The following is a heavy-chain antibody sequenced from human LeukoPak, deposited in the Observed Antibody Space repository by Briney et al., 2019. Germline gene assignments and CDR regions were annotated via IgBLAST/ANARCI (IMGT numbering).Heavy chain of an antibody. CDR3: AKAPVDSSGWCDY. J-gene: IGHJ4*02. CDR1: GFAFGSEA. CDR2: ISPGGGTT. V-gene: IGHV3-23*01. Sequence: PGGSLRLSCAVSGFAFGSEAMSWVRQSQARGLEWGASISPGGGTTYYADYVKGRFTISRDNSKNSLYLQMNSLRAEDTALYYCAKAPVDSSGWCDYWGQGTLVTVSS. D-gene: IGHD6-19*01.